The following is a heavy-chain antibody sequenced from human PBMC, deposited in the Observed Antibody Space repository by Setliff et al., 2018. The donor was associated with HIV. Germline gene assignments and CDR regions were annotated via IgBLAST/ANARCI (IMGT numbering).Heavy chain of an antibody. D-gene: IGHD2-8*02. CDR1: GGSISSYY. V-gene: IGHV4-59*12. CDR2: IYYSGNT. Sequence: SETLSLTCTVSGGSISSYYWNWIRQPPGKGLEWIGYIYYSGNTNYNPSLRSRVTISVDTSMNQFSLNLNSVTAADTAVYYCARAGDCTEASCPKARFDPWGPGILVTVSS. J-gene: IGHJ5*02. CDR3: ARAGDCTEASCPKARFDP.